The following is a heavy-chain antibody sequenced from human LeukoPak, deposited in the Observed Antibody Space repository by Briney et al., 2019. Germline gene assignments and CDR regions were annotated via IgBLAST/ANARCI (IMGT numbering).Heavy chain of an antibody. J-gene: IGHJ4*02. CDR3: ARGGIYGGGADY. CDR1: GGSIKGYY. Sequence: SETLSLTCTVSGGSIKGYYWSCIRQPPGKGLEWIGYIYKSGSTNSNPSLKSRLTISVDTSKNQFSLRLRSVTAADTVVYYCARGGIYGGGADYWGQGTLVTVSS. CDR2: IYKSGST. D-gene: IGHD1-26*01. V-gene: IGHV4-59*01.